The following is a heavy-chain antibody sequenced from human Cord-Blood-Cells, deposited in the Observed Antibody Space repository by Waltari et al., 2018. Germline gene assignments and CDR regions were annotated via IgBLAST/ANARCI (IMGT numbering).Heavy chain of an antibody. V-gene: IGHV3-30*04. CDR3: ARWGPYSGYDEPDY. CDR2: ISYDGSNK. D-gene: IGHD5-12*01. J-gene: IGHJ4*02. CDR1: GFTLRSHA. Sequence: QVQLVESGGGVVQPGRSLRLPCAAFGFTLRSHALHWVCQAPGKVLEWVAVISYDGSNKYYADSVKGRFTISRDNSKNTLYLQMNSLRAEDTAVYYCARWGPYSGYDEPDYWGQGTLVTVSS.